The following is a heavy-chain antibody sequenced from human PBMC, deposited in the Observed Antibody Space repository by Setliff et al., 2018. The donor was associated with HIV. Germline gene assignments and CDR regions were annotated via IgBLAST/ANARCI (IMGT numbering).Heavy chain of an antibody. Sequence: SETLSLTCTVSGGSVTSYYWSWIRQPAGKRLEWIGRISISGDTNYNPSLKSRATMSLDTSKKQFSLKLRSVVAADTAVYYCARGGGTIIGANFDYWGQGTLVTVSS. V-gene: IGHV4-4*07. J-gene: IGHJ4*02. D-gene: IGHD3-3*01. CDR1: GGSVTSYY. CDR2: ISISGDT. CDR3: ARGGGTIIGANFDY.